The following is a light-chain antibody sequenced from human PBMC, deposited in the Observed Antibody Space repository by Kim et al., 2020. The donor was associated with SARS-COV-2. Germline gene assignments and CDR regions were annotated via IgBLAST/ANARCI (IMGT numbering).Light chain of an antibody. Sequence: EIVMTQSPAILSLSPGERVTLSCRASQNVYSDISWYQQKPGHAPRILLFVASTRATSIPAKFSGSRAGTAYSPPISSRQSQESAVDYCQQLSARPPWTFGPGTKVDIK. CDR1: QNVYSD. V-gene: IGKV3D-15*01. CDR2: VAS. J-gene: IGKJ1*01. CDR3: QQLSARPPWT.